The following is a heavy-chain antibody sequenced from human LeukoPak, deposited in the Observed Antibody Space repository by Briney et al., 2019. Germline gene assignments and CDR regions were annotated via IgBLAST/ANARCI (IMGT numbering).Heavy chain of an antibody. Sequence: GGSLRLSCAVSGFTVSGDYMSWLRQAPGRGLEWVSVIYADFDNTDYADSARGRFTISRDSSKNTLYLHMNSLRVEDTATYFCARALNRHIGAFEYWGQGALVTVSS. D-gene: IGHD4/OR15-4a*01. CDR3: ARALNRHIGAFEY. CDR2: IYADFDNT. V-gene: IGHV3-53*01. J-gene: IGHJ4*02. CDR1: GFTVSGDY.